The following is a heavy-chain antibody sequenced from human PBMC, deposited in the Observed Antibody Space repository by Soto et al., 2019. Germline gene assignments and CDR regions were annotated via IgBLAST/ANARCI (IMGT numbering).Heavy chain of an antibody. CDR1: GYSFTSYW. V-gene: IGHV5-51*01. Sequence: GESLKISCKGSGYSFTSYWIGWVRQMPGKGLEWMGIIYPGDSDTRYSPSFQGQVTISADKSISTAYLQWSSLKASDTAMYYCASLGFSSIAARSAFDIWGQGTMVTVSS. D-gene: IGHD6-6*01. CDR2: IYPGDSDT. CDR3: ASLGFSSIAARSAFDI. J-gene: IGHJ3*02.